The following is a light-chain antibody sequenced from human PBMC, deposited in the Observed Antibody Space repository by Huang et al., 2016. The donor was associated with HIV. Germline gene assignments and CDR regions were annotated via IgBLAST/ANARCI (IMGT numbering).Light chain of an antibody. CDR1: QTIPTY. CDR3: QQSFSKPLT. V-gene: IGKV1-39*01. J-gene: IGKJ4*01. Sequence: DIQMTQSPFSLSAPVVDRVTISCRASQTIPTYLNWYQQKPGKAPKLLFYAATTLQSGVPSRYSGSGSGTDFTLTIRSLQPEYFATYYCQQSFSKPLTFGGGTTVEIK. CDR2: AAT.